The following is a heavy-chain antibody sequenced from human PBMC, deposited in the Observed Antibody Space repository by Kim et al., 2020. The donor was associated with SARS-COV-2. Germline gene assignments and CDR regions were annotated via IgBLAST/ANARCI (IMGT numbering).Heavy chain of an antibody. CDR3: ASLGMIVGCSGDY. J-gene: IGHJ4*01. Sequence: GESLKISCQGSGYTFTHYWMNWIRLTPGKGLDWMGKIDPSDSSTHYSPSFQGHVTMSVDVSTSTAYLQWSGLKSSDTAIYYCASLGMIVGCSGDYWGQGTQVTVS. CDR1: GYTFTHYW. CDR2: IDPSDSST. V-gene: IGHV5-10-1*01. D-gene: IGHD3-22*01.